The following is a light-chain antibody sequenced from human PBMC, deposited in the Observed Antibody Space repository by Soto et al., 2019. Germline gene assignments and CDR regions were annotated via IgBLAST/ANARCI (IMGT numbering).Light chain of an antibody. CDR3: AAWDDSLNGWV. CDR2: SNN. J-gene: IGLJ7*01. CDR1: TSNIGSNA. V-gene: IGLV1-44*01. Sequence: QSVLTQPPSASGTPGQRVTISCSGSTSNIGSNAVNWYQQLPGTAPKLLIYSNNQRPSGVPDRFSASKSDTSASLAISGLQSEDAADYYCAAWDDSLNGWVFGGGTQLTVL.